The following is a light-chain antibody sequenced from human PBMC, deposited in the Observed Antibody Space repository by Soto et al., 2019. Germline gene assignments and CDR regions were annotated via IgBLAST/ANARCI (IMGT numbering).Light chain of an antibody. CDR2: GNY. J-gene: IGLJ3*02. CDR3: QSYDSSLSGSV. Sequence: QAVVTQPPSVSGAPGQRVTISCTGSSSNIGAGYDVHWYQQLPGAAPKLLIYGNYNRPSGVPDRFSGSKSGTSASLAITGLQAEDEADYYCQSYDSSLSGSVFGGGTKLTVL. V-gene: IGLV1-40*01. CDR1: SSNIGAGYD.